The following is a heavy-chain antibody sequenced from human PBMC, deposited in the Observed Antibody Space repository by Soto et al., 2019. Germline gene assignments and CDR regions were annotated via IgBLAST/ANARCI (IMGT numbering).Heavy chain of an antibody. Sequence: GGSLRLSCAASGFTFSSYSMNWVRQAPGKGLEWVSSISSSSSYIYYADSVKGRFTISRDNAKNSLYLQMNSLRAEDTAVYYCARPILLDYYYGMDVWGQGTTVTVSS. D-gene: IGHD2-8*02. CDR1: GFTFSSYS. CDR2: ISSSSSYI. CDR3: ARPILLDYYYGMDV. V-gene: IGHV3-21*01. J-gene: IGHJ6*02.